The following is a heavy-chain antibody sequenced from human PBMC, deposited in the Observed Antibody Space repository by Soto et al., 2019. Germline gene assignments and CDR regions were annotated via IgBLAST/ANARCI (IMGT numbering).Heavy chain of an antibody. Sequence: PSETLSLTCTVSGGSISSYYWSWIRQPPGKGLEWIGYIYYSGSTNYNPSLKSRVTISVDTSKNQFPLKLSSVTAADTAVYYCARTRGMVYRVRGDYYGMDVWGQGTTVTVSS. J-gene: IGHJ6*02. D-gene: IGHD3-10*01. V-gene: IGHV4-59*01. CDR1: GGSISSYY. CDR2: IYYSGST. CDR3: ARTRGMVYRVRGDYYGMDV.